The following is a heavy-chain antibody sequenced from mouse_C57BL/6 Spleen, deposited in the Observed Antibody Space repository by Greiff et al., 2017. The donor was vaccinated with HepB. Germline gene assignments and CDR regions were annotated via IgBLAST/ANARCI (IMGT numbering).Heavy chain of an antibody. J-gene: IGHJ1*03. D-gene: IGHD2-3*01. V-gene: IGHV1-47*01. CDR3: ARGMAYDGYDDWYFYV. CDR1: GYTFTTYP. Sequence: QVQLKESGAELVKPGASVKMSCKASGYTFTTYPIEWMKQNHGKSLEWIGNFHPYNDDTKYNEKFKGKATLTVEKSSSTVYLELSRLTSDDSAVYYCARGMAYDGYDDWYFYVWGTGTTVTVSS. CDR2: FHPYNDDT.